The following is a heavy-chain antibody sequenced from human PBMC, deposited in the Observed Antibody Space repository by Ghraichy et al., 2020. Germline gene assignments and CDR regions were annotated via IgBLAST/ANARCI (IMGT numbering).Heavy chain of an antibody. V-gene: IGHV4-39*07. Sequence: SETLSLTCTVSGGSISSSSYYWGWIRQPPGKGLEWIGSIYYSGSTYYNPSLKSRVTISVDTSKNQFSLKLSSVTAADTAVYYCASPLGYPPDDAFDIWGQGTMVTVSS. CDR1: GGSISSSSYY. CDR3: ASPLGYPPDDAFDI. D-gene: IGHD3-16*01. J-gene: IGHJ3*02. CDR2: IYYSGST.